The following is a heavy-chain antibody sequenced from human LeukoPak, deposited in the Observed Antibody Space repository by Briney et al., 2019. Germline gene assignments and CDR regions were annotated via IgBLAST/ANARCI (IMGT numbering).Heavy chain of an antibody. D-gene: IGHD3-22*01. CDR2: IYYSGST. Sequence: SETLSLTCTVSGGSISSHYWSWIRQPPGKGLEWIGYIYYSGSTNYNPSPKSRVTISVDTSKNQFSLKLSSVTAADTAVYYCARDSYDSSGYPAAGYYFDYWGQGTLVTVSS. V-gene: IGHV4-59*11. CDR3: ARDSYDSSGYPAAGYYFDY. CDR1: GGSISSHY. J-gene: IGHJ4*02.